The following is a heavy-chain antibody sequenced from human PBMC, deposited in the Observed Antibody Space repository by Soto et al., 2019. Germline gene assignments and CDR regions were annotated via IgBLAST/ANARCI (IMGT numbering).Heavy chain of an antibody. CDR2: IYYSGST. CDR1: GGSISSYY. CDR3: ARRWGFTFDY. J-gene: IGHJ4*02. Sequence: QVQLQESGPGLVKPSETLSLTCTVSGGSISSYYWSWIRQPPGKGLEWIGYIYYSGSTNYNPSLQSRVTISVDTSKNQFSLKLSSVTDADTAVYYCARRWGFTFDYWGQGTLVTVSS. D-gene: IGHD1-26*01. V-gene: IGHV4-59*08.